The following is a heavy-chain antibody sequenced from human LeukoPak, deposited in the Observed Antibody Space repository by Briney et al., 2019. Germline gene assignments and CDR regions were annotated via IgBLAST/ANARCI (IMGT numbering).Heavy chain of an antibody. Sequence: GGSLRLSCVASGFPFSDYVMTWVRQAPGKGLEWVSATANRDGDTTDYADSVKGRFTIYRDNSKNTAYLQMNSVRAEDTARYYCTRRVGGTPDYWGLGTLVTVSS. CDR3: TRRVGGTPDY. CDR1: GFPFSDYV. V-gene: IGHV3-23*01. D-gene: IGHD1-26*01. J-gene: IGHJ4*02. CDR2: TANRDGDTT.